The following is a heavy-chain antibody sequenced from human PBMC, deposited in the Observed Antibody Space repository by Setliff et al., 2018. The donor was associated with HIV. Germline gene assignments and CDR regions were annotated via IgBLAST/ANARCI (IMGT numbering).Heavy chain of an antibody. CDR3: ARLGEDSSSWYGSLGAFDI. J-gene: IGHJ3*02. CDR2: IYTSGST. CDR1: GGSISSGSYY. Sequence: PSETLSLTCTVSGGSISSGSYYWSWIRQPAGKGLEWIGHIYTSGSTNYNPSLKSRVTISGDTSKNQFSLKLSSVTAADTAVYYCARLGEDSSSWYGSLGAFDIWGQGTMVTVSS. D-gene: IGHD6-13*01. V-gene: IGHV4-61*09.